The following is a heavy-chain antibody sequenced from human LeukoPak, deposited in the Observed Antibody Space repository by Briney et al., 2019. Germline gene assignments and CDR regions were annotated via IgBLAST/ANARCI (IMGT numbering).Heavy chain of an antibody. CDR3: VRDNPPDCSSTSCYKGFYYYYMDV. Sequence: GGSLRLSCAASGFTFSDYYMSWVRQAPGKGLEWVAIISYDGSDKYYADSVKGRFTISRDNSKNTLYLQMNSLRAEDTAVYYCVRDNPPDCSSTSCYKGFYYYYMDVWGKGTTVTVSS. J-gene: IGHJ6*03. D-gene: IGHD2-2*02. CDR1: GFTFSDYY. CDR2: ISYDGSDK. V-gene: IGHV3-30*03.